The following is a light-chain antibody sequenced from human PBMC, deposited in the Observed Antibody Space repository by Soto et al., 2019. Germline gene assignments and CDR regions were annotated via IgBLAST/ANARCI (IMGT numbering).Light chain of an antibody. CDR2: GVT. J-gene: IGLJ2*01. CDR1: SSDVGGYNY. CDR3: CSYTTTNTLA. V-gene: IGLV2-14*01. Sequence: QSALTQPASVSGSPGQSITISCTGTSSDVGGYNYVSWYQQHPGKAPKVIIYGVTHRPSGVSNRFSGSKSVNTASLTISGLQAEDEADYYCCSYTTTNTLAFGGGTKLTVL.